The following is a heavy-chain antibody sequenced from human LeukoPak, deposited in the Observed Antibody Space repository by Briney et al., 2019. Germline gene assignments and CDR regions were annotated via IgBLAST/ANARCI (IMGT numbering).Heavy chain of an antibody. CDR2: MNPNSGNT. V-gene: IGHV1-8*01. D-gene: IGHD3-22*01. J-gene: IGHJ4*02. CDR3: ARGLMIAVDRGH. CDR1: GYTFTSYD. Sequence: ASVKVSCKASGYTFTSYDINWVRQATGQGLEWMGWMNPNSGNTGYAQKFQGRVTMTRNTSISTAYMELSSLRSEDTAVYHCARGLMIAVDRGHWGQGTLVTVSS.